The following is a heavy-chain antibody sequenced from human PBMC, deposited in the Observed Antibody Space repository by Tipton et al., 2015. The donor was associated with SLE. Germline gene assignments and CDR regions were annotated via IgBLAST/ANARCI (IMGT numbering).Heavy chain of an antibody. CDR3: ARAAGGNYRPWYYYMDF. V-gene: IGHV4-59*01. CDR2: THYMGST. Sequence: TLSLTCTVSGGSIGTYFWSWIRQPPGKGLEWVGNTHYMGSTNFNPSLKSRVSISVDTSKSQFSLTLSSVTAADSAVYYCARAAGGNYRPWYYYMDFWGKGTTVTVSS. CDR1: GGSIGTYF. D-gene: IGHD3-10*01. J-gene: IGHJ6*03.